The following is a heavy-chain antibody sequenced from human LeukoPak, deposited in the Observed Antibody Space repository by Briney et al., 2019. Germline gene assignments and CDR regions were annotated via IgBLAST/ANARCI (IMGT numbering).Heavy chain of an antibody. D-gene: IGHD6-13*01. J-gene: IGHJ5*02. CDR3: ATDEVTYIAAAAPGHH. V-gene: IGHV1-24*01. CDR2: FDPEDGET. CDR1: GYTLTELS. Sequence: ASVKVSCKVSGYTLTELSMHWVRQAPGKGLEWMGGFDPEDGETIYAQKFQGRVTVTEDTSTDTAYMELSSLRSEDTAVYYCATDEVTYIAAAAPGHHWGQGTLVTVPS.